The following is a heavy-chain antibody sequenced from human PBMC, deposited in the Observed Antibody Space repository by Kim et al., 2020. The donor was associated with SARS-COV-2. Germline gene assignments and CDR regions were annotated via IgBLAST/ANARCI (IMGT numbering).Heavy chain of an antibody. CDR3: ARGGSPPFDYYYGMDV. D-gene: IGHD3-10*01. J-gene: IGHJ6*02. Sequence: SETLSLTCTVSGGSISSYYWSWIRQPPGKGLEWIGYIYYSGSTNYNPSLKSRVTISVDTSKNQFSLKLSSVTAADTAVYYCARGGSPPFDYYYGMDVWGQGTTVTVSS. CDR2: IYYSGST. CDR1: GGSISSYY. V-gene: IGHV4-59*13.